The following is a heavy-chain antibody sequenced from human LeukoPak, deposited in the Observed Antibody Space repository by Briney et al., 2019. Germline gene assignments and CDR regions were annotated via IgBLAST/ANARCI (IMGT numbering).Heavy chain of an antibody. CDR3: AKSPYVWGIPEYYFDY. J-gene: IGHJ4*02. V-gene: IGHV3-30*18. D-gene: IGHD3-16*01. CDR1: GCTFSSYG. CDR2: ISYDGSNK. Sequence: GGSLRLSCADSGCTFSSYGMHRVRQAPGKGLEWVAVISYDGSNKYYADSVKGRFTISRDNSKNTMYLQMNSLRAEDTAVYYCAKSPYVWGIPEYYFDYWGQGTLVTVSS.